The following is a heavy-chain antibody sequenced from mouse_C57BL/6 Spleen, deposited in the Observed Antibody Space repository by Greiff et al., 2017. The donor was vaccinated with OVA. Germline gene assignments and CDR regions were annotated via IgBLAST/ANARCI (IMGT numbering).Heavy chain of an antibody. CDR3: ARRGTGKDAMDY. Sequence: EVMLVESGGGLVQPGGSLKLSCAASGFTFSDYGMAWVRQAPRKGPEWVAFISNLAYSIYYADTVTGRFTISRANAKNTLYMEMSSLRSEDTAMYCCARRGTGKDAMDYWGQGTSVTVSS. V-gene: IGHV5-15*04. CDR2: ISNLAYSI. J-gene: IGHJ4*01. CDR1: GFTFSDYG. D-gene: IGHD4-1*01.